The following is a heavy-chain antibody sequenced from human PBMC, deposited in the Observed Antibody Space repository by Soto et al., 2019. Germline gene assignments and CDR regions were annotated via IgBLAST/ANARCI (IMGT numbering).Heavy chain of an antibody. J-gene: IGHJ4*02. V-gene: IGHV4-59*01. CDR2: IYYTGST. CDR1: GGSINDYY. D-gene: IGHD5-12*01. CDR3: TRTKTGYAFDY. Sequence: SETLSLTCTVSGGSINDYYWSWIRQPPGKGLEWIGYIYYTGSTNYIPSLKSRVTISLDRSKNQFSLKLSSVTAADTAVYYCTRTKTGYAFDYWGQGSLVTVSS.